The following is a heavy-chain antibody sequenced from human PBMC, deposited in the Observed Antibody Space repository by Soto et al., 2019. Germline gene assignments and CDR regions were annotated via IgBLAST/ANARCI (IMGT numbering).Heavy chain of an antibody. V-gene: IGHV1-69*01. CDR1: GVTFSSYA. Sequence: QVQLVQSGAEVKKPGSSVNFSCKASGVTFSSYAISWVRQAPAQGLEWMGGNIPIFGTANYAQKSQGRVTITADESTSTADMELSSMRSEDTAVYYCARDGTFRGYSLLPFDYWGKGTLVTVSS. CDR3: ARDGTFRGYSLLPFDY. D-gene: IGHD3-10*01. J-gene: IGHJ4*02. CDR2: NIPIFGTA.